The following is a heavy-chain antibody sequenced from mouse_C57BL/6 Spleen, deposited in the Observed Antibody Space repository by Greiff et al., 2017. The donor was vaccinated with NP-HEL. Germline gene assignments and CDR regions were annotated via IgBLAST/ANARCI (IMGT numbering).Heavy chain of an antibody. J-gene: IGHJ2*01. Sequence: VHVKQSGAELVRPGASVKLSCTASGFNIKDYYMHWVKQRPEQGLEWIGRIDPEDGDTEYAPKFQGKATMTADTSSNTAYLQLSSLTSEDTAVYYCTTGLYYGSSYEYYWGQGTTLTVSS. V-gene: IGHV14-1*01. CDR3: TTGLYYGSSYEYY. D-gene: IGHD1-1*01. CDR2: IDPEDGDT. CDR1: GFNIKDYY.